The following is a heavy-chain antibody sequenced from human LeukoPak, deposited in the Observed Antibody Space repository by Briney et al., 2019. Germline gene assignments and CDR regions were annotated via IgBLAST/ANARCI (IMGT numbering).Heavy chain of an antibody. J-gene: IGHJ4*02. V-gene: IGHV3-30*02. CDR1: GFTFSSNS. D-gene: IGHD2-15*01. Sequence: GGSLRLSCAASGFTFSSNSMHWVRHAPGKGLEWVAFIRYDGSDKYYADSVKGRFAICRDNSKNTLCLQMSSLRAEDTAVYYCAKNLVAAAMDHWGQGTLVTVSS. CDR2: IRYDGSDK. CDR3: AKNLVAAAMDH.